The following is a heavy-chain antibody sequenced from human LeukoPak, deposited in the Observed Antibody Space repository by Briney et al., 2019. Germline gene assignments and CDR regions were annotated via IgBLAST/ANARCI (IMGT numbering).Heavy chain of an antibody. D-gene: IGHD6-6*01. J-gene: IGHJ6*03. V-gene: IGHV1-8*03. CDR1: GYTFTSYD. CDR2: MNPNSGNT. CDR3: ARGPSIAAPPGGYYYYMDV. Sequence: SVKVSCKASGYTFTSYDINWVRQATGQGLEWMGWMNPNSGNTGYAQKFQGRVTITRNTSISTAYMELSSLRSEDTAVYYCARGPSIAAPPGGYYYYMDVWGKGTTVTVSS.